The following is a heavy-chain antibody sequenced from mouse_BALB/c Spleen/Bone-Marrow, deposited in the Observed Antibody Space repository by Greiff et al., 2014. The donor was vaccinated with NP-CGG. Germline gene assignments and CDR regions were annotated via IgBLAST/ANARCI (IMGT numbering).Heavy chain of an antibody. CDR1: GYTFTDYW. Sequence: VKLQESGAELVMPGASVKMSCKASGYTFTDYWIHWVKQRPGQGLEWIGAIDTSDSYISYNQKFKGKATLTVDESSSTAYMQFSSLTSEDSAVYHCARSDYRYDPLANWGQGTLVTVSA. J-gene: IGHJ3*01. CDR2: IDTSDSYI. D-gene: IGHD2-14*01. V-gene: IGHV1-69*01. CDR3: ARSDYRYDPLAN.